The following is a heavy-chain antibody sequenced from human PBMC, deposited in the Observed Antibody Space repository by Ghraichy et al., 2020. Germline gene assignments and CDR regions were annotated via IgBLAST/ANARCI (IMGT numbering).Heavy chain of an antibody. CDR3: ARVYTNRGYSSSSHFAY. D-gene: IGHD6-6*01. J-gene: IGHJ4*02. Sequence: GGSLRLSCAASGFTFSSYSMNWVRQAPGKGLEWVSYISSSISTIYYADSVKGRFTISRDNAKNSLYLQMNSLRDEDTAVYYCARVYTNRGYSSSSHFAYWGQRTLVTVSS. CDR1: GFTFSSYS. CDR2: ISSSISTI. V-gene: IGHV3-48*02.